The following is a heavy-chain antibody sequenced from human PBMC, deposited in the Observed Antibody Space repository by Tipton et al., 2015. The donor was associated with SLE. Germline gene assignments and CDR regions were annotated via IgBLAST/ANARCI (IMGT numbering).Heavy chain of an antibody. CDR3: ARRLGSSGFDY. CDR1: GGSISSYH. D-gene: IGHD3-22*01. Sequence: TLSLTCTVSGGSISSYHWSWIRQPPGKGLEWIGYIYYSGSTNYNPSLKSRVTISVDTSKNQFSLKLSSVTAADTAVYYCARRLGSSGFDYWGQGTLVTVSS. J-gene: IGHJ4*02. CDR2: IYYSGST. V-gene: IGHV4-59*08.